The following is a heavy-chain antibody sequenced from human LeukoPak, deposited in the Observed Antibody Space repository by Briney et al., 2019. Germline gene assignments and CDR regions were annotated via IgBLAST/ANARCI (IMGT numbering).Heavy chain of an antibody. D-gene: IGHD4-17*01. CDR2: MRYDGSNK. Sequence: GGSLRLSCAASGFTFSSYGMHWVRQAPGKGLEWVAFMRYDGSNKYYADSVKGRFTISRDNSKNTLYLQMNSLRAEDTAVYYCAKDRYGDYVFMSSDYWGQGTLVTVSS. J-gene: IGHJ4*02. CDR1: GFTFSSYG. V-gene: IGHV3-30*02. CDR3: AKDRYGDYVFMSSDY.